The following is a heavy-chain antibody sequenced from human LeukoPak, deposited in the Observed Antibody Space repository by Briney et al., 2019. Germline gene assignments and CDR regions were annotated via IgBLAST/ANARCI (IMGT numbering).Heavy chain of an antibody. CDR2: ISGDGVST. J-gene: IGHJ4*02. CDR1: GLPIADFA. V-gene: IGHV3-43*02. CDR3: ARESGKFDY. Sequence: GGSLRLSCVASGLPIADFAMHWVRQAPGKGLEWVSLISGDGVSTFYADSVKGRFSISRDNSKNSLSVEMNSLRTEATAMYYCARESGKFDYWGQGTLVAVSS.